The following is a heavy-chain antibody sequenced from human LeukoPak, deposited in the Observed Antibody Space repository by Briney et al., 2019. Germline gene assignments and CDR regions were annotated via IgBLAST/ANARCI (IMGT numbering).Heavy chain of an antibody. CDR3: ARGTVVVAAAYYFDY. V-gene: IGHV4-38-2*02. D-gene: IGHD2-15*01. Sequence: SETLSLTCSVSGGSISSYYWSWIRQPPGKGLEWIGSIYHSGSTFDNPSLKSRVTISVDTSKNQFSLKLSSVTAADTAVYYCARGTVVVAAAYYFDYWGQGTLVTVSS. CDR1: GGSISSYY. J-gene: IGHJ4*02. CDR2: IYHSGST.